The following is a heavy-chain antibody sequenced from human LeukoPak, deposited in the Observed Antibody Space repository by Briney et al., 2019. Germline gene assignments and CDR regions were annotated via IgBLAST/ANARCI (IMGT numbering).Heavy chain of an antibody. V-gene: IGHV4-34*01. CDR1: GGSFSGYY. Sequence: SETLSLTCAVYGGSFSGYYWSWIRQPPGNGLEWIGEINHSGSTNYNPSLKSRVTISVDTSKNQFSLKLSSVTAADTAVYYCASSGLGASRVDYWGQGTLVTVSS. CDR2: INHSGST. D-gene: IGHD1-26*01. CDR3: ASSGLGASRVDY. J-gene: IGHJ4*02.